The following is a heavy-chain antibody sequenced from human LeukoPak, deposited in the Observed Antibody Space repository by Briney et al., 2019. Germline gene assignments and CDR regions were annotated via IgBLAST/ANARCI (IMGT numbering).Heavy chain of an antibody. CDR1: GFTFSSHG. V-gene: IGHV3-48*01. Sequence: GGSLRLSCAASGFTFSSHGMNWVRQTPGKGLEWVSYISKTSNTRDYADSVKGRFTISRDNSKNTLYLQMNSPRAEDTAVYYCARDTVVAATRFDYWGQGTLVTVSS. CDR2: ISKTSNTR. CDR3: ARDTVVAATRFDY. J-gene: IGHJ4*02. D-gene: IGHD2-15*01.